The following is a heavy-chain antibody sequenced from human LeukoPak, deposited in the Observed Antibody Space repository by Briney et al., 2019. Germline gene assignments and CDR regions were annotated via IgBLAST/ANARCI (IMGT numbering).Heavy chain of an antibody. D-gene: IGHD3-22*01. CDR3: ATDAYYYDSSGYSTSVHYFDY. J-gene: IGHJ4*02. CDR1: GYSFTGYY. CDR2: INANSGGT. V-gene: IGHV1-2*06. Sequence: GASVKVSCKASGYSFTGYYMHWVRQAPGQGLEWMGRINANSGGTNYAQKFQDRVTMTRDTSISTAYMELSRLRSDDTAVYYCATDAYYYDSSGYSTSVHYFDYWGQGTLVTVSS.